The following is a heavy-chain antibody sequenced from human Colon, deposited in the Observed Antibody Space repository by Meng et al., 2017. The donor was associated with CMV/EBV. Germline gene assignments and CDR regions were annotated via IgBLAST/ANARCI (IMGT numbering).Heavy chain of an antibody. V-gene: IGHV5-51*01. CDR1: GYTFSSYW. CDR3: ARRRASSPSFGMDV. D-gene: IGHD6-13*01. Sequence: KVSCKGAGYTFSSYWIAWVRQMPGKGLEWMGIIYPGDSDLMYSPSFQGRVTISADKSISTAYLQWTSLQASDTATYYCARRRASSPSFGMDVWGQGTTVTVSS. J-gene: IGHJ6*02. CDR2: IYPGDSDL.